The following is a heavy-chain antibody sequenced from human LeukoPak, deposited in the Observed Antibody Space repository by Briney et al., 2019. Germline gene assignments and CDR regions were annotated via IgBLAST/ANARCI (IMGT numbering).Heavy chain of an antibody. CDR2: IWYDGSNK. V-gene: IGHV3-33*01. D-gene: IGHD1-26*01. J-gene: IGHJ4*02. CDR1: GFTFSSYG. CDR3: AREQEEWELLYYFDY. Sequence: PGRSLRLSCAASGFTFSSYGMHWVRQAPGKGLEWVAVIWYDGSNKYYADSVKGRFTISRDNSKNTLYLQMNSLRAEDTAVYYRAREQEEWELLYYFDYWGQGTLVTVSS.